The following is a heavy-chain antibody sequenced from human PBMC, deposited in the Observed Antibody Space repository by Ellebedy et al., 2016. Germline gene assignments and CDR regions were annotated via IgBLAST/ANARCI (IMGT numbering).Heavy chain of an antibody. Sequence: GGSLRLSCAASGFSFDDYAMHWVRQAPGMGLEWVSGISWNRGSMQYADSVKGRFTISRDNAKNSLYLQMNSLRTEDTAFYYCVKGSIAVIATCFDYWGRGTLVTVSS. V-gene: IGHV3-9*01. CDR3: VKGSIAVIATCFDY. CDR1: GFSFDDYA. CDR2: ISWNRGSM. J-gene: IGHJ4*02. D-gene: IGHD6-19*01.